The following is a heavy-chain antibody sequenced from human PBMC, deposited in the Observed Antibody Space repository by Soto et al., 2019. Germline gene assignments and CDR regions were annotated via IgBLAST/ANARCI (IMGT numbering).Heavy chain of an antibody. CDR2: IWHTGRP. CDR1: GDSLTNNHW. CDR3: VRDSRTGCSSINCYMH. V-gene: IGHV4-4*02. D-gene: IGHD2-15*01. J-gene: IGHJ4*02. Sequence: QLQLRESGPGLVQPSGTLSLTCDVSGDSLTNNHWWSWVRQAPGKGLEWIGEIWHTGRPNYNPSLQSRVAISIDKSKNQFSLQLSSVTAADTAVYYCVRDSRTGCSSINCYMHWGQGTLVTVSS.